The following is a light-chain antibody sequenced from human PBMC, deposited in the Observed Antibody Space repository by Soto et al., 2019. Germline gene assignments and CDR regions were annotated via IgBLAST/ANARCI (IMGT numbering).Light chain of an antibody. V-gene: IGKV2-30*01. J-gene: IGKJ1*01. CDR3: TQGTHCPRT. CDR1: KSLVYSDGNTH. CDR2: RVS. Sequence: DVVLTQSPLSLPVNFGQPASISCRSSKSLVYSDGNTHLSWCHQRPGQSPRRLIYRVSSRDSGVRDRLSGSGSGTHFTMEISRGEGEDVGIYFRTQGTHCPRTFGQGTKV.